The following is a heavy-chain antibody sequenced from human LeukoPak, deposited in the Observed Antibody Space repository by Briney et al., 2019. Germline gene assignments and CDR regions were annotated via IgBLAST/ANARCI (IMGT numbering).Heavy chain of an antibody. D-gene: IGHD3-22*01. V-gene: IGHV4-4*07. CDR2: IYTSGST. Sequence: SETLSLTCTVSGGSISSYYWSWIRQPAGKGLEWIGRIYTSGSTNYNPSLKSRVTMSVDTSKNQFSLKLSSVTAADTAVYYCARDVSSGYFPRPSYGMDVWGQGTTVTVSS. CDR3: ARDVSSGYFPRPSYGMDV. J-gene: IGHJ6*02. CDR1: GGSISSYY.